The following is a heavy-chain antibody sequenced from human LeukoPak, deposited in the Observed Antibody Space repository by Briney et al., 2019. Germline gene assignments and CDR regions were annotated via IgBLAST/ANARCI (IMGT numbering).Heavy chain of an antibody. CDR1: GFTFTTYS. J-gene: IGHJ6*03. V-gene: IGHV3-21*01. Sequence: KPGGSLRLSCVASGFTFTTYSMTWVRQAAGKGLEWVSIISSVSSAIFSADALKGRFTISRDDAKNLLYLDMNSLRAEDTAVYYCARDPYSGNYGNYYYYYMDVWGKGTTVTISS. D-gene: IGHD1-26*01. CDR2: ISSVSSAI. CDR3: ARDPYSGNYGNYYYYYMDV.